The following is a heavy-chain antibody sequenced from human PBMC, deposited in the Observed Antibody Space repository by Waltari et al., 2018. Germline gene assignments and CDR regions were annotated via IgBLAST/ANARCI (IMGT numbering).Heavy chain of an antibody. CDR2: ISSSSSTI. J-gene: IGHJ4*02. V-gene: IGHV3-48*01. CDR1: GFTFSSYS. CDR3: ARDMGIAVAGSFDY. Sequence: EVQLVESGGGLVQPGGSLRLSCAASGFTFSSYSMNWVRQAPGKGLDWVSYISSSSSTIYYADSVKGRFTISRDNAKNSLYLQMNSLRAEDTAVYYCARDMGIAVAGSFDYWGQGTLVTVSS. D-gene: IGHD6-19*01.